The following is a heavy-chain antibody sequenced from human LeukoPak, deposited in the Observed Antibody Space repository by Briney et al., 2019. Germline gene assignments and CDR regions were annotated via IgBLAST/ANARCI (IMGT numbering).Heavy chain of an antibody. CDR1: GYTFSGQY. CDR2: IHAKSGDT. D-gene: IGHD3-22*01. Sequence: ASVKVSCMASGYTFSGQYMHWVRQAPGQGLEWVGWIHAKSGDTNYAQKVQGRVTVTRDTSISTAYLELSSLRSEDTAVYYCARESRTYDSSVYYFDYWGQGTQATVPS. J-gene: IGHJ4*02. V-gene: IGHV1-2*02. CDR3: ARESRTYDSSVYYFDY.